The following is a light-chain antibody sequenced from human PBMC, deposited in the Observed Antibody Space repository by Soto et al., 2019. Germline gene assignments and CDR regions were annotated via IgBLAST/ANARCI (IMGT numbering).Light chain of an antibody. V-gene: IGLV2-14*03. CDR3: PSYARNRDIL. J-gene: IGLJ2*01. CDR2: DVI. Sequence: QSVLAQPASVSGSPGQSITISCTGTSNDIGLFDSVSWYQQHPGKAPKLIIYDVINRPSGVSHRFSGSKSDNTASLTISGLQADDEADYHCPSYARNRDILFGGGTKVTVL. CDR1: SNDIGLFDS.